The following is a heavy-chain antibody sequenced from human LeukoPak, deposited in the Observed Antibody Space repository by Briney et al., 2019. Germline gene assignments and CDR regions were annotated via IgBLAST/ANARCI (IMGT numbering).Heavy chain of an antibody. CDR2: IRSKANSYAT. V-gene: IGHV3-73*01. CDR1: GFTFSGSV. Sequence: GGSLRLSCAASGFTFSGSVMHWVRQASGKGLEWVGRIRSKANSYATAYAASVKGRFTISRDDSKNTAYLQMNSLKTEDTAVYYCSVNYCSGGSCYMLWGQGTMVTVSS. D-gene: IGHD2-15*01. J-gene: IGHJ3*01. CDR3: SVNYCSGGSCYML.